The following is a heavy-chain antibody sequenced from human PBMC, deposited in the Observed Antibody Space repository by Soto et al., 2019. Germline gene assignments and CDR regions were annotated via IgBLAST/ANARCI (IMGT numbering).Heavy chain of an antibody. CDR3: ARGQVGSYVYYYYYGMDV. CDR2: INHSGST. CDR1: GGSFSGYY. J-gene: IGHJ6*02. Sequence: QVRLQQWGAGLLKPSETLSLTCAVFGGSFSGYYWSWIRQPPGKGLEWIGEINHSGSTNYNPSLKSRVTLSVDTSKNQFSLKLSSATAADTAVYYCARGQVGSYVYYYYYGMDVWGRGTTVTVSS. D-gene: IGHD3-16*01. V-gene: IGHV4-34*01.